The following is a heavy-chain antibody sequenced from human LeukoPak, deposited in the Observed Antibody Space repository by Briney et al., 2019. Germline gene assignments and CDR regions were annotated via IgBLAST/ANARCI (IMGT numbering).Heavy chain of an antibody. D-gene: IGHD2-8*01. CDR2: ISAYNGNT. CDR1: GGTSSSYA. Sequence: ASVKVSCKASGGTSSSYALTWVRQAPGQGLEWMGWISAYNGNTNYAQKLQGRVTMTTDTSTSTAYMELRSLRSDDTAVYYCARVRCTNGVCYTIDYWGQEPWSPSPQ. CDR3: ARVRCTNGVCYTIDY. V-gene: IGHV1-18*01. J-gene: IGHJ4*01.